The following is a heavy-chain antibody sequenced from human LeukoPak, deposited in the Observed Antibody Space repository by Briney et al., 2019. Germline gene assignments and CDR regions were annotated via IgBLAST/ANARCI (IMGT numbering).Heavy chain of an antibody. V-gene: IGHV1-69*02. CDR2: IIPIDGVE. Sequence: SVKVSCKASGGTSSSYTISWVRQAPGQGLEWMGRIIPIDGVENYAQKFRGRVTITADKLTSTAYMELSSLRSEDTAVYYCARALDCTNGVCFGDDAFDIWGQGTMVTVSS. CDR3: ARALDCTNGVCFGDDAFDI. D-gene: IGHD2-8*01. J-gene: IGHJ3*02. CDR1: GGTSSSYT.